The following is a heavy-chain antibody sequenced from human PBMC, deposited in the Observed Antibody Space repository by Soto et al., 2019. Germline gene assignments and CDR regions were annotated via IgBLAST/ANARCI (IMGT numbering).Heavy chain of an antibody. D-gene: IGHD6-19*01. CDR3: ARTVAGPTMTFYYYYGMDV. J-gene: IGHJ6*02. CDR2: ISYDGSNK. CDR1: GFTFSSYG. Sequence: GGSLRLSCAASGFTFSSYGMHWVRQAPGKGLEWVVVISYDGSNKYYADSVKGRFTISRDNSKNTLYLQMNSLRAEDTAVYYCARTVAGPTMTFYYYYGMDVWGQGTTVTVSS. V-gene: IGHV3-30*03.